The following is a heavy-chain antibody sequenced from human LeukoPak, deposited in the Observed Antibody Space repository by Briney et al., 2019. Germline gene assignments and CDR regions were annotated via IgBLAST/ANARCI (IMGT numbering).Heavy chain of an antibody. D-gene: IGHD3/OR15-3a*01. Sequence: GSLRLPCAASGFTFSSYAMSWVRQAPGKGLEWVSAISGSGGSTYYAHSVKGRFTISRDNSKNTLYLQMNSLRAEDTAVYYCAKAPQSLGLGTFDYWGQGTLVTVSS. J-gene: IGHJ4*02. CDR1: GFTFSSYA. CDR2: ISGSGGST. V-gene: IGHV3-23*01. CDR3: AKAPQSLGLGTFDY.